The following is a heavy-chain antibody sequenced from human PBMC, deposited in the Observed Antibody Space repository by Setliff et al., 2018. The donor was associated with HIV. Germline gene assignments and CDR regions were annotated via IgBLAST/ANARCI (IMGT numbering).Heavy chain of an antibody. V-gene: IGHV1-45*02. CDR2: FTPFNDNT. Sequence: SEKVPCKASGYTFTDHYLHWVRQAPGEALEWLGWFTPFNDNTNYAQKYRGRISITRNMSISTAYMELSSLRAEDTGMYYCASPSRANEAFDVWGQGTMVTVSS. J-gene: IGHJ3*01. CDR1: GYTFTDHY. CDR3: ASPSRANEAFDV.